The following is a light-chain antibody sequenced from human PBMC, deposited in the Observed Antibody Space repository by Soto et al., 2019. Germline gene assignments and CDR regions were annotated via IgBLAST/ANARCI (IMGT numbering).Light chain of an antibody. CDR1: SSNIGSNP. J-gene: IGLJ2*01. CDR3: ASWDDNLNAVV. Sequence: QAVVTQPPSASGTPGQRVTISCSGSSSNIGSNPVNWYQQLPGTAPKLLIYSTNQRPSGVPDRFSGSKSGTSASLAISGLQSEDQADYYCASWDDNLNAVVFGGGTKVTVL. CDR2: STN. V-gene: IGLV1-44*01.